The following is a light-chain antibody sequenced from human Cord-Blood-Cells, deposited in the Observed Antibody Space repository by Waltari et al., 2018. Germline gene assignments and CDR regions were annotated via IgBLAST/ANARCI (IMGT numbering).Light chain of an antibody. V-gene: IGLV2-14*03. CDR2: DVS. CDR3: SSYTSSSTLGGV. Sequence: QSALLLPASLSGSPGQSITISCTATSSDVGGYNFVSWYQQHPGKAPKLMIYDVSNRPSGVSNRFSGSKSGNTASLTISGLQAEDEADYYCSSYTSSSTLGGVFGTGTKVTVL. CDR1: SSDVGGYNF. J-gene: IGLJ1*01.